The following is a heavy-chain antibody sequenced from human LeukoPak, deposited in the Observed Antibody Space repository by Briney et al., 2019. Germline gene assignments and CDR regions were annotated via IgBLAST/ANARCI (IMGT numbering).Heavy chain of an antibody. CDR1: GYTFTSYG. CDR3: ARVNRGYDPYNWFDP. CDR2: ISPNSGGT. D-gene: IGHD5-12*01. V-gene: IGHV1-2*02. Sequence: ASVKVSCKASGYTFTSYGISWVRQAPGQGLEWMGWISPNSGGTNYAQKFQGRVTMTRDTSISTAYMELSRLRSDDTAVYYCARVNRGYDPYNWFDPWGQGTLVTVSS. J-gene: IGHJ5*02.